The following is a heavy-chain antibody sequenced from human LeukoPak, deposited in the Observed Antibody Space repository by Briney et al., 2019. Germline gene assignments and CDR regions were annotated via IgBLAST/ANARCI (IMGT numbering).Heavy chain of an antibody. CDR2: IYCSGST. D-gene: IGHD6-19*01. V-gene: IGHV4-59*01. Sequence: SETLSLTCTVSGGSISSYYWSWIRQPPGKGLEWIGYIYCSGSTNYNPSLKSRVTISVDTSKNQFSLKLSSVTAADTAVYYCAREAYSSGWDFLDYWGQGTLVTVSS. J-gene: IGHJ4*02. CDR1: GGSISSYY. CDR3: AREAYSSGWDFLDY.